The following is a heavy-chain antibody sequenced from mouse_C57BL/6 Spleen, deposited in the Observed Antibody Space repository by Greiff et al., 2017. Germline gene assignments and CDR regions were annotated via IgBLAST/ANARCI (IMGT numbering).Heavy chain of an antibody. D-gene: IGHD2-14*01. V-gene: IGHV1-69*01. CDR2: IDPSDSYT. Sequence: QVHVKQPGAELVMPGASVKLSCKASGYTFTSYWMHWVKQRPGQGLEWIGEIDPSDSYTNYNQKFKGKSTLTVDKSSSTAYMQLSSLTSEDSAVYYCARGEGYGFAYWGQGTLVTVSA. J-gene: IGHJ3*01. CDR1: GYTFTSYW. CDR3: ARGEGYGFAY.